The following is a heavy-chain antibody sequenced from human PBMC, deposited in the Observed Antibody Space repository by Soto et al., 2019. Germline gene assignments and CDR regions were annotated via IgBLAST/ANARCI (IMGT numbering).Heavy chain of an antibody. CDR1: GFSFKTFW. CDR3: VSANIVGRPG. CDR2: INQDESGS. D-gene: IGHD6-6*01. J-gene: IGHJ3*01. Sequence: EMQLVESGGGSVQPGGSLRLSCAASGFSFKTFWMSWVRQAPGKGLEWVANINQDESGSHYVDSVKGRFTISRDNAKSSVSLQMNDLRVEDTAVYYCVSANIVGRPGGGQGTMVTVSS. V-gene: IGHV3-7*01.